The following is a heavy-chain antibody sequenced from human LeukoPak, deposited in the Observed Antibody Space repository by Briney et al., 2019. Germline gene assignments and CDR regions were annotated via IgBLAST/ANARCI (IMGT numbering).Heavy chain of an antibody. D-gene: IGHD1-26*01. CDR2: ISYDGSNK. V-gene: IGHV3-30-3*01. CDR3: AREGELLTRTFDY. CDR1: GFTFSSYA. Sequence: GGSLRPSCAASGFTFSSYAMHWVRQAPGKGLEWVAVISYDGSNKYYADSVKGRFTISRDNSKNTLYLQMNSLRAEDTAVYYCAREGELLTRTFDYWGQGTLVTVSS. J-gene: IGHJ4*02.